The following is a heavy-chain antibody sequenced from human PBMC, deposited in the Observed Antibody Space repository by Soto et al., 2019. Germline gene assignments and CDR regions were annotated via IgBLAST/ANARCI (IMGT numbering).Heavy chain of an antibody. J-gene: IGHJ3*02. CDR1: GYTFTSYY. CDR2: INPSGGST. D-gene: IGHD1-1*01. Sequence: ASVKVSCKASGYTFTSYYMHWVRQAPGQGLEWMGIINPSGGSTSYAQKFQGRVTMTRDTSTSTVYMELSSLRSEDTAVYYCANDGGTTEDAIEIWGQGTMVTVSS. V-gene: IGHV1-46*03. CDR3: ANDGGTTEDAIEI.